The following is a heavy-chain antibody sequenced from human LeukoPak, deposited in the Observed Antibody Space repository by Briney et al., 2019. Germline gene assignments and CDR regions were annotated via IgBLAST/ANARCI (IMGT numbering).Heavy chain of an antibody. Sequence: GGSLRLSCAASGFSFRTYWMGWVRQAPGKGLEWVANIKEDGSEKYYVDSVKGRFTISRDNAKNSLYLQMNSLRAEDTAVYYCARVSMYCYDPWGQGTLVTVST. CDR1: GFSFRTYW. J-gene: IGHJ5*02. CDR2: IKEDGSEK. CDR3: ARVSMYCYDP. V-gene: IGHV3-7*01.